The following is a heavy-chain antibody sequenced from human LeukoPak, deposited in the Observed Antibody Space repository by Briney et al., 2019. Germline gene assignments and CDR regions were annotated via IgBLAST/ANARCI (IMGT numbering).Heavy chain of an antibody. V-gene: IGHV4-34*01. CDR3: ALTYYYDSSGYYYGY. CDR2: IYYSGST. Sequence: SETLSLTCAVYGGSFRGNFWSWVRQPPGKGLEWIGSIYYSGSTYYNPSLKSRVTISVDTSKNQFSLKLSSVTAADTAVYYCALTYYYDSSGYYYGYWGQGTLVTVSS. J-gene: IGHJ4*02. D-gene: IGHD3-22*01. CDR1: GGSFRGNF.